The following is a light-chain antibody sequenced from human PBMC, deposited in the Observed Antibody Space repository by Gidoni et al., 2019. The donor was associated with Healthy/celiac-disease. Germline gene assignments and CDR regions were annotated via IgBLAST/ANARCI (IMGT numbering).Light chain of an antibody. Sequence: DIQMTQSPSTLSASVGDRVTITCRASQSISSWLAWYQQKPGKAPKLLIYDASSLESGVPSRFSGSGSGTEFTLTLSSLQPDEFATYYCQQYNSYSGTFGQGTKVEIK. CDR2: DAS. CDR1: QSISSW. V-gene: IGKV1-5*01. CDR3: QQYNSYSGT. J-gene: IGKJ1*01.